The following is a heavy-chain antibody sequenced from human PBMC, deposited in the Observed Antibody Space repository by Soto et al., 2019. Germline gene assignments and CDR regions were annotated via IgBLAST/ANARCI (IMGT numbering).Heavy chain of an antibody. CDR2: VFHSGSS. CDR3: VRDLRDYHRGFDP. Sequence: SESLSRTWIFSVNSISEFCWSWIRQPPGKGLEWIGYVFHSGSSKYNPSLKSRVSMSVDTSRNQFSLKVTSVTAADTAVYYCVRDLRDYHRGFDPWGQGTMVTVSS. V-gene: IGHV4-59*01. D-gene: IGHD4-17*01. J-gene: IGHJ5*02. CDR1: VNSISEFC.